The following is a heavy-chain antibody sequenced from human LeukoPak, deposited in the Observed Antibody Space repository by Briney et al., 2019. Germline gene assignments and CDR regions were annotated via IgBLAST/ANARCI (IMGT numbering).Heavy chain of an antibody. CDR2: IRSKTNSYAT. CDR1: GFTFSGSA. CDR3: ARDRGNQRGYYYYYMDV. Sequence: GGSLRLSCAASGFTFSGSAMHWVRQASGKGLEWVGRIRSKTNSYATSYAASVKGRFALSRDDSKNTAYLQMNSLRAEDTAVYYCARDRGNQRGYYYYYMDVWGKGTTVTVSS. J-gene: IGHJ6*03. V-gene: IGHV3-73*01. D-gene: IGHD1-14*01.